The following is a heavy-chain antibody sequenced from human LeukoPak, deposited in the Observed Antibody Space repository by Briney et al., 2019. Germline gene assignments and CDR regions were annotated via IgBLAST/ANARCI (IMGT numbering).Heavy chain of an antibody. CDR3: ARAGGATSAFDI. CDR2: ISSNGGST. J-gene: IGHJ3*02. Sequence: PGGSLRLSCAASGFTFSSYAMHWVRQAPGKGLEYVSAISSNGGSTYYANSVKGRFTISRDNSKNTLYLQMGSLRAEDMAVYYCARAGGATSAFDIWGQGTMVTVSS. V-gene: IGHV3-64*01. D-gene: IGHD5-12*01. CDR1: GFTFSSYA.